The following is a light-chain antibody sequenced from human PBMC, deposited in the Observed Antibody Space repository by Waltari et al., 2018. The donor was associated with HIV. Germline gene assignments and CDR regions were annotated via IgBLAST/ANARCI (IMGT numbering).Light chain of an antibody. CDR1: RTILFSSDNRNY. Sequence: DIVLTQSPDSLPVSLGERATINCTSSRTILFSSDNRNYLAWYQQKPRQPPKLLISWASTRESGVPDRCSGSGSGTDFTLTITRLQAEDVALYHCQQYFRIPPTFGGGTKVEIK. CDR3: QQYFRIPPT. J-gene: IGKJ4*01. CDR2: WAS. V-gene: IGKV4-1*01.